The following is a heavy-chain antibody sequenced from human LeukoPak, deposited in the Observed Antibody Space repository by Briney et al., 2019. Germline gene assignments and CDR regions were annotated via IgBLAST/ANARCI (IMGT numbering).Heavy chain of an antibody. D-gene: IGHD4-17*01. CDR1: GYSFTSYW. Sequence: GECLKISCKGSGYSFTSYWIGWVRQMAGKGLEWMGIIYPGDSDTRYSPSFQGQVTISADKSISTAYLQWSSLKASDTAMYYCARQTTVTTFDYWGQGTLVTVSS. J-gene: IGHJ4*02. CDR2: IYPGDSDT. V-gene: IGHV5-51*01. CDR3: ARQTTVTTFDY.